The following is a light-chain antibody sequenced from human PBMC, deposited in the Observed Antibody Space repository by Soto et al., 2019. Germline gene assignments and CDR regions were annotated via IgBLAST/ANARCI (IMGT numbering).Light chain of an antibody. CDR3: SSYAGSSKFCV. V-gene: IGLV2-8*01. CDR2: EVT. J-gene: IGLJ1*01. CDR1: SSDVGDYNF. Sequence: QSVLTQPPSASGSVGQSVTISCTGTSSDVGDYNFVSWYQQHPGKAPKLMIYEVTKRPSGVPDRFSGSKSGNTASLTVSGLQPEDEADYYCSSYAGSSKFCVFGTGTKVTVL.